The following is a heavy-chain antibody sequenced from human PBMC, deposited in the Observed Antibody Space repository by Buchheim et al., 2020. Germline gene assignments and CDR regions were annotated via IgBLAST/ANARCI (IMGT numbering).Heavy chain of an antibody. Sequence: EVQLVESGGGLVQPGGSLRLSCAASGFTVSSNYMSWVRQAPGKGLEWVSVIYSGGSTYYADSVKGQFTISRDNSKNTLYLQMNSLRAEDTAVYYCARDSREWLSPYGMDVWGQGTT. D-gene: IGHD3-3*01. CDR3: ARDSREWLSPYGMDV. CDR2: IYSGGST. J-gene: IGHJ6*02. V-gene: IGHV3-66*02. CDR1: GFTVSSNY.